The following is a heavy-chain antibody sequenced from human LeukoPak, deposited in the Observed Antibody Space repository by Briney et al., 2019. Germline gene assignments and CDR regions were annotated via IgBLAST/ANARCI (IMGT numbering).Heavy chain of an antibody. D-gene: IGHD1-1*01. V-gene: IGHV4-34*01. CDR2: INHSGST. CDR3: ARVPTLPGGWNDPVPFGGVTRPEYYFDY. Sequence: SETLSLTCAVYGGSFSGYYWSWIRQPPGKGLEWIGEINHSGSTNYNPSLKSRVTISVDTSKNQFSLKLSSVTAADTAVYYCARVPTLPGGWNDPVPFGGVTRPEYYFDYWGQGTLVTVSS. J-gene: IGHJ4*02. CDR1: GGSFSGYY.